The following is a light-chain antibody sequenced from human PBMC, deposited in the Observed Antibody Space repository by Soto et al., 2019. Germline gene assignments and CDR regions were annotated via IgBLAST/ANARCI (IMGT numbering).Light chain of an antibody. CDR2: DAS. J-gene: IGKJ1*01. CDR3: QQYNSYSRT. CDR1: QSISRS. Sequence: DIQMTQSPSTLSASVGDRVTITCRASQSISRSLAWYQHQPGKAPKLLIYDASSLESGVPSRFSGIGSGTEFTLSISSLQPDDFATYYCQQYNSYSRTFGQGTKVDIK. V-gene: IGKV1-5*01.